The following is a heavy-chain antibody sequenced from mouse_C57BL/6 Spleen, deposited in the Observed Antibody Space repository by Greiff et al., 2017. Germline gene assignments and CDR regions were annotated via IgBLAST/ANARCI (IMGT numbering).Heavy chain of an antibody. V-gene: IGHV1-22*01. CDR1: GYTFTDYN. CDR2: INPNNGGT. Sequence: EVQLQQSGPELVKPGASVKMSCKASGYTFTDYNMHWVKQRHGQSLEWIGYINPNNGGTSYNQKFKGTDTLTVNKSSSTAYMELRSLTSEDSSVDYSAYGDYDVGAMDYWGQGTSVTVSS. D-gene: IGHD2-4*01. J-gene: IGHJ4*01. CDR3: AYGDYDVGAMDY.